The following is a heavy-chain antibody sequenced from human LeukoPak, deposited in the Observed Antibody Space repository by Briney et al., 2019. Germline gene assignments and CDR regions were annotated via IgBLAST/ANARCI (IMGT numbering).Heavy chain of an antibody. D-gene: IGHD3-22*01. CDR2: TSYDGSNK. J-gene: IGHJ3*02. CDR1: GFTFSSYG. Sequence: GGSLRLSCAASGFTFSSYGMHWVRQAPGKGLEWVAVTSYDGSNKYYADSVKGRFTISRDNSKNTLYLQMNSLRAEDTAVYYCARTAYYYDSSGYDDAFDIWGQGTMVTVSS. CDR3: ARTAYYYDSSGYDDAFDI. V-gene: IGHV3-30*03.